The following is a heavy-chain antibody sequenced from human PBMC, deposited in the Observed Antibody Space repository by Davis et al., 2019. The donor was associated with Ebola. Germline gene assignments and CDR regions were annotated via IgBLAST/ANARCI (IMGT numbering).Heavy chain of an antibody. CDR2: ITCDGSEQ. V-gene: IGHV3-52*01. Sequence: GESLKISCVASGFMFGGSWMQWVCQAPEKGLEWVADITCDGSEQYYVDSMKGRLTISRDNAKNSLYLQVNSLRAEDMTVFYCVRGLFCANDQSWGQGTLVTVSS. J-gene: IGHJ4*02. CDR3: VRGLFCANDQS. D-gene: IGHD1-1*01. CDR1: GFMFGGSW.